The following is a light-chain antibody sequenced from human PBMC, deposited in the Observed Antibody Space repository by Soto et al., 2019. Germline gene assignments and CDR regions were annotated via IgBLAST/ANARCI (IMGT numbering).Light chain of an antibody. CDR1: NSNIGSYT. V-gene: IGLV1-44*01. Sequence: QSVLTQPPSASGTPGQRVTISCSGSNSNIGSYTVNWFQQLPGTAPKLLIYAHNQRPSGVPDRFSGSKSGTSASLAISGLQSEDEADYYCAAWDDSLNAWVFGGGTKLTVL. J-gene: IGLJ3*02. CDR3: AAWDDSLNAWV. CDR2: AHN.